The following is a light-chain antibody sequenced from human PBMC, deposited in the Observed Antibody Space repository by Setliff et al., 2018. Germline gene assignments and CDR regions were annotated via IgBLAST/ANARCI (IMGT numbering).Light chain of an antibody. CDR2: DVS. CDR1: SSDVGGYNY. Sequence: QSVLTQPASVSGSPGQSITISCTGTSSDVGGYNYVSWYQQHPGKAPKLMIYDVSKRPSGVSNRFSGSKSGNTASLTISGLQAEDEADYYCSSYTSSSTDVFGTGTKGTV. J-gene: IGLJ1*01. V-gene: IGLV2-14*01. CDR3: SSYTSSSTDV.